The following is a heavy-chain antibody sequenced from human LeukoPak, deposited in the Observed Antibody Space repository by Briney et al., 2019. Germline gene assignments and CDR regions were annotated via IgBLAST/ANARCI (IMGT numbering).Heavy chain of an antibody. D-gene: IGHD3-9*01. J-gene: IGHJ4*02. V-gene: IGHV3-23*01. CDR2: ISGSGGLI. CDR1: GFSFMTYA. CDR3: AKDRYDILTGYYPYYFDY. Sequence: GGSLRLSCAASGFSFMTYAMTWVRQAPGQGLEWVSVISGSGGLIDYADSVKGRFTISKDNSKNTLYLQMNSLRAEDTAVYYCAKDRYDILTGYYPYYFDYWGQGTLVTVSS.